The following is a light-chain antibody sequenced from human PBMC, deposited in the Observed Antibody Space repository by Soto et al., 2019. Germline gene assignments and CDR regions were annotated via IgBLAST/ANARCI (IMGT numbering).Light chain of an antibody. J-gene: IGLJ2*01. CDR2: DNN. V-gene: IGLV1-51*01. CDR1: RSNIGNNY. CDR3: GTRDSSLNGVV. Sequence: QSVLTQPPSVCAAPGQKVTISCSGSRSNIGNNYVSWYQQLPGTAPKLLIYDNNKRPSGIPDRFSGSKSGTSATLGITGLQTGDEADYYCGTRDSSLNGVVFGGGTKLTVL.